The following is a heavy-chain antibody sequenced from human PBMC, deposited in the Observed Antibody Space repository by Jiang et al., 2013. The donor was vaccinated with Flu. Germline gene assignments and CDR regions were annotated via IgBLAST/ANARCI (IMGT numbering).Heavy chain of an antibody. CDR3: ARGSWELRYFDL. CDR1: GFTFSSYA. Sequence: VQLVESGGGLVQPGGSLRLSCAASGFTFSSYAMHWVRQAPGKGLEYVSAISSNGGSTYYADSVKGRFTISRDNSKNTLYLQMGSLRAEDMAVYYCARGSWELRYFDLWGHGTLVTVSS. D-gene: IGHD1-26*01. CDR2: ISSNGGST. V-gene: IGHV3-64*07. J-gene: IGHJ2*01.